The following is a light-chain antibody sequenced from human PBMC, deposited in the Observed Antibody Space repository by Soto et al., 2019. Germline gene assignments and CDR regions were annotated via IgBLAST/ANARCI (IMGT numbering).Light chain of an antibody. CDR1: DSNIGAGFD. CDR2: DNN. V-gene: IGLV1-40*01. Sequence: QSVLTQPPSVSGAPGQRVTISCTGSDSNIGAGFDVHWYQQLPGTAPKLLIYDNNNRPSGVPDRFSGSKSGTSASLAITGLQAEDEADYYCQSYDSSLPASDVVFGGGTKLTVL. CDR3: QSYDSSLPASDVV. J-gene: IGLJ2*01.